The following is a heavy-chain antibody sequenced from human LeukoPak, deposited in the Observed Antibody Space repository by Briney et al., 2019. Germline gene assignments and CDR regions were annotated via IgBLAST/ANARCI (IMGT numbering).Heavy chain of an antibody. CDR1: GFTFSSYA. D-gene: IGHD6-19*01. CDR2: ISSNGGST. CDR3: VKDRGGGSSGWYYFDY. Sequence: PGGSLRLSCSASGFTFSSYAMHWVRQAPGKGLEYVSAISSNGGSTDYADSVKGRFTISRDNSKNTLYLQMSSLRVEDTAVYYCVKDRGGGSSGWYYFDYWGQGTLVTVSS. V-gene: IGHV3-64D*06. J-gene: IGHJ4*02.